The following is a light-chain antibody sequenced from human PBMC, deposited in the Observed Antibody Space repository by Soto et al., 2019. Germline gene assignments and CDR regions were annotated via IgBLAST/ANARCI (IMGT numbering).Light chain of an antibody. V-gene: IGKV3-15*01. Sequence: EIVMTQFPATLSVSPGERATLSCRASQTVSSNYLAWYQQKPGQAPRLLIYGASPRAPCIPARFSGSGSGTKFTLTIRSLQSEDFGVYYCQQYNNWPSWTFGQGTKVDI. CDR2: GAS. J-gene: IGKJ1*01. CDR1: QTVSSN. CDR3: QQYNNWPSWT.